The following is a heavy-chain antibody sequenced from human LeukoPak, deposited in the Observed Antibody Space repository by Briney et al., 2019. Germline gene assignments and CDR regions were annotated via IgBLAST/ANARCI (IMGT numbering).Heavy chain of an antibody. V-gene: IGHV3-11*01. D-gene: IGHD3-22*01. CDR3: ARDLNYYDSSGYY. J-gene: IGHJ4*02. CDR2: ISSSGSTR. Sequence: GGSLRLSCVASGFTFSDYYMSWLRQAPGKGVEGVSYISSSGSTRYYADSVKGRFNNSRDNDKNSLYLQINSLRAEDTAVYYCARDLNYYDSSGYYWGQGTLDTVSS. CDR1: GFTFSDYY.